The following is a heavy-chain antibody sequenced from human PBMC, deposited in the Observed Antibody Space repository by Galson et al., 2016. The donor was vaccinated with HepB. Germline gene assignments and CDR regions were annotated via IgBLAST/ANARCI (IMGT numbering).Heavy chain of an antibody. D-gene: IGHD5-12*01. V-gene: IGHV1-24*01. CDR1: GYTLTELS. J-gene: IGHJ5*02. CDR3: ATGLPSRGYSGYVSYQYFGMDA. Sequence: SVKVSCKVSGYTLTELSIHWVRQAPGKGLEWMGGFDPEDGVTTYTQKFQGRFTMTEDTSTDTAYMELSSLISEDTAVYYCATGLPSRGYSGYVSYQYFGMDAWGQGTLVTVSS. CDR2: FDPEDGVT.